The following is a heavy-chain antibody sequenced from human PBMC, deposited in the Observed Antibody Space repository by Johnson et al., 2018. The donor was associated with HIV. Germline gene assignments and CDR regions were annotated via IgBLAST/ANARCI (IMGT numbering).Heavy chain of an antibody. CDR2: ISGSGGST. CDR3: ARGIAAAAMTLHAFDI. CDR1: GFTFSSYA. J-gene: IGHJ3*02. D-gene: IGHD6-13*01. V-gene: IGHV3-23*04. Sequence: MQLVESGGGLVQPGGSLRLSCAASGFTFSSYAMSWVRQAPGKGLEWVSAISGSGGSTYYADSVKGRFIISRDNSKNTLNLQMNSLRAEDTAVYYCARGIAAAAMTLHAFDIWGQGAVVTVPS.